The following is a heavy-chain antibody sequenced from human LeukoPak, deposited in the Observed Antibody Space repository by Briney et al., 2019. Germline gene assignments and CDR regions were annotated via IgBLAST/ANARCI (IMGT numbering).Heavy chain of an antibody. CDR2: ISGSGDST. J-gene: IGHJ4*02. V-gene: IGHV3-23*01. D-gene: IGHD6-13*01. Sequence: GGSLRLSCVASGLTLKSYVMSWVRQAPGKGLEWVSAISGSGDSTYYADSVKGRFTISRDNSKNTLYLQMNSLRAEDTAVYYCAKDSYSNTWLYYFDYWGQGTLVTVSS. CDR1: GLTLKSYV. CDR3: AKDSYSNTWLYYFDY.